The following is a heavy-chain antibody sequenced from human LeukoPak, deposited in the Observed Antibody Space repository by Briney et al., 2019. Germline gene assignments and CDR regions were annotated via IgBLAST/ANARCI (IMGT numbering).Heavy chain of an antibody. CDR2: ISTSGSII. Sequence: GGSLRLSCAASGFTFSSYSMNWVRQALGKGLEWILHISTSGSIIHYADSVKGRFTISRDNAKNSLYLQMNSLRAEDTALYFCARDATTEPGTVYMDVWGKGTTVTISS. V-gene: IGHV3-48*04. D-gene: IGHD6-13*01. CDR3: ARDATTEPGTVYMDV. J-gene: IGHJ6*03. CDR1: GFTFSSYS.